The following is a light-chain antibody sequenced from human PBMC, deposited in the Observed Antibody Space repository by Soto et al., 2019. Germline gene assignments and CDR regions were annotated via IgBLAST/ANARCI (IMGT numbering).Light chain of an antibody. CDR3: CSYAGSSFAI. J-gene: IGLJ2*01. V-gene: IGLV2-11*01. CDR2: DVD. CDR1: SSDVGGYDF. Sequence: QSVLTQPRSVSGSPGQSVTISFTGTSSDVGGYDFVSWYQQHPGKAPRLIIFDVDQRPSGVPDRFSGSKSVNTASLNIAGLRGEDEADYYCCSYAGSSFAIFGGGTKVTVL.